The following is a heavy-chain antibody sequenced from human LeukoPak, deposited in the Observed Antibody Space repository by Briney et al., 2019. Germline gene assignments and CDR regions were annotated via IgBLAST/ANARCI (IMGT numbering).Heavy chain of an antibody. CDR2: INPRGGSI. Sequence: GASVKVSCKASGYTFTSYFIHWVRQAPGQGLEWMGIINPRGGSISYAQKLQGRVTMTRDMSTRTVYMEMSSLRSEDTAVYYCARGDVIAATLTVIDYWGQGTLVTVSS. J-gene: IGHJ4*02. CDR3: ARGDVIAATLTVIDY. D-gene: IGHD2-15*01. CDR1: GYTFTSYF. V-gene: IGHV1-46*01.